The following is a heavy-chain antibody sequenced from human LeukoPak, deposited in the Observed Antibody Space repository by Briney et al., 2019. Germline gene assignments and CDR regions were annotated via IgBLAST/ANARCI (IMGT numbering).Heavy chain of an antibody. CDR1: GDSISSYH. J-gene: IGHJ4*02. CDR2: IYYIGST. V-gene: IGHV4-59*01. Sequence: LETLSLTCSVSGDSISSYHWSWIRQSPGKGLEYIGYIYYIGSTNYNPSLKSRVSISTDTSKNEIALKLYSVTAADTAVYYCARVPPVRSSSGAYWGQGTLVTVSS. D-gene: IGHD6-13*01. CDR3: ARVPPVRSSSGAY.